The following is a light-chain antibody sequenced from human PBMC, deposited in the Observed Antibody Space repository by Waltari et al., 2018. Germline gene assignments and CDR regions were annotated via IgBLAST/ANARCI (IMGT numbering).Light chain of an antibody. V-gene: IGLV1-40*01. J-gene: IGLJ3*02. CDR2: HNN. CDR3: QSFDRSLTSWV. Sequence: QSVLTQPPSVSGAPGQRVTISCTGGSSNIGANFDVHWYQQLPGLAPRLLIYHNNKRPSGVPDRVSGSKSDTSASLAITGLQAEDEADYYCQSFDRSLTSWVFGGGTKLTVL. CDR1: SSNIGANFD.